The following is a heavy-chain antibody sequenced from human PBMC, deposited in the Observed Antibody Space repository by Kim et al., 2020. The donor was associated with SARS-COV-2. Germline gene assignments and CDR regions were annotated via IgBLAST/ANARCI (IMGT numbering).Heavy chain of an antibody. D-gene: IGHD6-19*01. J-gene: IGHJ4*02. CDR1: GFSFSDSA. Sequence: GGSLRLSCSASGFSFSDSAMSWVRQASGKGLEYVSGIADNGDTTYYSDSLRGRFTISRDNSKNALYLQMSSLRPEDTAVYYCVKGRRSSGWFSPEYWGQGTLVTVSS. V-gene: IGHV3-64D*09. CDR2: IADNGDTT. CDR3: VKGRRSSGWFSPEY.